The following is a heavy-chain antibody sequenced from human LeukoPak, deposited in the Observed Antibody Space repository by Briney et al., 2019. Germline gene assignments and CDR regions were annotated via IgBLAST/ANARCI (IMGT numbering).Heavy chain of an antibody. J-gene: IGHJ4*02. Sequence: GGSLRLSCAASGFTFSSYSVNWVRQAPGKGLEWVSSISSSSSYIYYADSVKGRFTISRDNAKNSLYLQMNSLRAEDTAVYYCAIYYDFWSGYYTGGPYYFDYWGQGTLVTVSS. CDR3: AIYYDFWSGYYTGGPYYFDY. D-gene: IGHD3-3*01. CDR1: GFTFSSYS. V-gene: IGHV3-21*01. CDR2: ISSSSSYI.